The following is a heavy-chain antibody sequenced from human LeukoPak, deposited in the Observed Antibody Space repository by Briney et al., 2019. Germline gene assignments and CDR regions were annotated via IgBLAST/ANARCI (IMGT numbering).Heavy chain of an antibody. V-gene: IGHV4-61*02. J-gene: IGHJ4*02. Sequence: PSETLSLTCSVSGVSITSGSYYWGWIRQSAGKGPEWIGRVHSSGDIYHNAAFRSRAAVSGDASKNQFSLQLNPVTAADTAVYYCARGASPKDAVFFDYWGQGALITVSS. CDR1: GVSITSGSYY. CDR2: VHSSGDI. D-gene: IGHD3-16*01. CDR3: ARGASPKDAVFFDY.